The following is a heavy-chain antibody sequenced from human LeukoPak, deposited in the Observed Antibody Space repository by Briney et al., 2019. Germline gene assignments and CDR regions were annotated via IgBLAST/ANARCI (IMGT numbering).Heavy chain of an antibody. J-gene: IGHJ1*01. CDR3: ARGGPVAATHKYFQY. Sequence: ASVKVSCKPSGYTFTSYGINWVRQAPGQGLEWMGWINTHNANTNYAQKLQGRVTMTRNTSITTAYMELSILRSEDTAIYYCARGGPVAATHKYFQYWGQGTLVTVSS. V-gene: IGHV1-8*02. CDR1: GYTFTSYG. CDR2: INTHNANT. D-gene: IGHD6-19*01.